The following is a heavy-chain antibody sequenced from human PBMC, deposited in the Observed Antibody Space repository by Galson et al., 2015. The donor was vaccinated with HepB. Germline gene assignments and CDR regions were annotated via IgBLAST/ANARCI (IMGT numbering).Heavy chain of an antibody. Sequence: SLRLSCAASGFTFSNAWMTWVRQAPGKGLEWVGRIKSKTDGGTTDYAAPVKGKFTISRDDSKNTLYLQMNSLKTEDTAVYYCTTDWALGYCSSTTCRFDYWGQGALVTVSS. V-gene: IGHV3-15*01. CDR1: GFTFSNAW. CDR2: IKSKTDGGTT. D-gene: IGHD2-2*01. J-gene: IGHJ4*02. CDR3: TTDWALGYCSSTTCRFDY.